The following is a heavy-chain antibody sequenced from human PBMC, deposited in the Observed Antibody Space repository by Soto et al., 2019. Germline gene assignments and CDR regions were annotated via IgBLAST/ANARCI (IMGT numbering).Heavy chain of an antibody. V-gene: IGHV3-30-3*01. CDR1: GFTFSSYA. CDR2: ISYDGSNK. Sequence: GGSLRLSCAASGFTFSSYAMHWVRQAPGKGLEWVAVISYDGSNKYYADSVKGRFTISRDNSKNTLYLQMNSLRAEDTAVYYCARTGTVTTFGHFDYWGQGTLVTVSS. D-gene: IGHD4-4*01. J-gene: IGHJ4*02. CDR3: ARTGTVTTFGHFDY.